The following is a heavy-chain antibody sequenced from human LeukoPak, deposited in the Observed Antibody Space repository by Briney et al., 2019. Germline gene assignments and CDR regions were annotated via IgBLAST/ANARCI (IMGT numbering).Heavy chain of an antibody. CDR2: FDPEDGET. V-gene: IGHV1-24*01. CDR3: ATTVAARRWFDP. J-gene: IGHJ5*02. CDR1: GYTLTELS. D-gene: IGHD2-15*01. Sequence: GASVKVSCKVSGYTLTELSMHWVRQAPGKGLEWMGGFDPEDGETIYAQKFQGRVTMTEDTSTDTAYMELSSLRSEDTAVYYCATTVAARRWFDPWGQGTLVTVSS.